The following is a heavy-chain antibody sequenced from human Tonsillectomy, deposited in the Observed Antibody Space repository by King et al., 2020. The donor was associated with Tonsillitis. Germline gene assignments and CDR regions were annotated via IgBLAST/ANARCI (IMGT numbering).Heavy chain of an antibody. V-gene: IGHV1-8*02. CDR2: MNPNSGDT. CDR1: GYTFTTYD. J-gene: IGHJ4*02. CDR3: ARGLIYCSGGSCYSG. D-gene: IGHD2-15*01. Sequence: VQLVESGAEVKKPGASVKVSCKTSGYTFTTYDINWVRQATGQGLEWMGWMNPNSGDTGYAQKFQGRVTMTRNTSISTAYMELSSLRSDDTAVYYCARGLIYCSGGSCYSGWGQGTQVTVSS.